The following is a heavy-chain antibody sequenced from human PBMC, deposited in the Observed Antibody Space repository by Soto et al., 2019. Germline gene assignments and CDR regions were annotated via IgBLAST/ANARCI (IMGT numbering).Heavy chain of an antibody. J-gene: IGHJ5*02. D-gene: IGHD1-26*01. Sequence: EVQLLESGGGLVQPGGSLRLSCAASGFPFSDHAMHWVRQTPGKGLEWVSAITGRGDSTYYADSVKGRFTISRDNSKSTLYLQMMSLRAEDTAVYYCEKALYVQPPSGWFDPWGQGTVVTVSS. V-gene: IGHV3-23*01. CDR2: ITGRGDST. CDR1: GFPFSDHA. CDR3: EKALYVQPPSGWFDP.